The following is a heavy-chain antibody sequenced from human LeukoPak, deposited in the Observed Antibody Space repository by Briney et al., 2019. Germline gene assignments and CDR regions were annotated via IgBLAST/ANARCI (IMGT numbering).Heavy chain of an antibody. V-gene: IGHV4-34*01. J-gene: IGHJ4*02. Sequence: SETLSLTCAVYGGSFSGYYWSWIRQPPGKGLEWIGEINHSGSTNYNPSLKSRVTISVDTSKNQFSLKLSSVTAADTAVYYCARNPLAADGTFDYWGQGTLVTVSS. CDR3: ARNPLAADGTFDY. CDR2: INHSGST. D-gene: IGHD6-13*01. CDR1: GGSFSGYY.